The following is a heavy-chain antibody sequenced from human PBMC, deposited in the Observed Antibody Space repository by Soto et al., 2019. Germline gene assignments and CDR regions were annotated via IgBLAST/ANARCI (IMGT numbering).Heavy chain of an antibody. V-gene: IGHV3-23*01. J-gene: IGHJ3*01. D-gene: IGHD4-17*01. CDR3: ATHGGLDF. CDR1: GFTFSSSG. Sequence: EGQLLQSGGGLVQPGESLRVSCAASGFTFSSSGMSWVRQAPGKGLEWVSSISVRGDYRYYADSVKGRFTISRDNSKNTLYRQMNSLTAEDTAVYYCATHGGLDFWGQGTMVAVSS. CDR2: ISVRGDYR.